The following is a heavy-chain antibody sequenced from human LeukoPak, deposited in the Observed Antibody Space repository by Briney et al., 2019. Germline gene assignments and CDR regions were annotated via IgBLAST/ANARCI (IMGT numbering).Heavy chain of an antibody. D-gene: IGHD4-17*01. V-gene: IGHV3-21*01. CDR2: ISSSGTHI. Sequence: GGSLRLSCAASGFTFSSYSMNWVRQAPGKGLEWVSSISSSGTHIYYADSMKGRFTISRDNARNSLYLQMNSLRAEDTAVYYCARINYGDYFDYWGQGTLVTVSS. J-gene: IGHJ4*02. CDR1: GFTFSSYS. CDR3: ARINYGDYFDY.